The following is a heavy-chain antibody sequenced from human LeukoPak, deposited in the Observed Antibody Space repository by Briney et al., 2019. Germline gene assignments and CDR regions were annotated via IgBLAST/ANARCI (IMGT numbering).Heavy chain of an antibody. J-gene: IGHJ4*02. D-gene: IGHD5-12*01. CDR3: AKSLSGYDGVDY. CDR1: GFTFSSYA. CDR2: ISGSGGST. Sequence: GGSLRLSCAASGFTFSSYAMSWVRQAPGKGLEWVSAISGSGGSTYYADSVKGRFAISRDNSKNTLYLQMNSLRAEDTAVYYCAKSLSGYDGVDYWGQGTLVTVSS. V-gene: IGHV3-23*01.